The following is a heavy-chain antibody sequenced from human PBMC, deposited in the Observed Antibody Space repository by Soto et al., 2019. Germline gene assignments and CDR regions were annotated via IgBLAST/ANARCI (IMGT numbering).Heavy chain of an antibody. V-gene: IGHV4-59*01. D-gene: IGHD2-8*01. Sequence: SETLSLTCTVSGTSISSYYWSWIRRPPGKGLEWIANIHYSGTTNYNPSLASRVTLSVDTSKNQFSLKMTSVTAADRAMYFCARYNSYAIDYWGRGTLVTVSS. CDR3: ARYNSYAIDY. CDR2: IHYSGTT. CDR1: GTSISSYY. J-gene: IGHJ4*02.